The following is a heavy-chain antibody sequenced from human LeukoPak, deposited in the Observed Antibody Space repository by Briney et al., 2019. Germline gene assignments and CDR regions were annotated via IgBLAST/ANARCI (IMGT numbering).Heavy chain of an antibody. D-gene: IGHD6-13*01. V-gene: IGHV1-69*05. CDR3: ARDIAAAGPLDY. CDR2: IIPIFGTA. CDR1: GYTFTSYA. J-gene: IGHJ4*02. Sequence: SVKVSCKASGYTFTSYAMNWVRQAPGQGLEWMGGIIPIFGTANYAQKFQGRVTITTDESTSTAYMELSSLRSEDTAVYYCARDIAAAGPLDYWGQGTLVTVSS.